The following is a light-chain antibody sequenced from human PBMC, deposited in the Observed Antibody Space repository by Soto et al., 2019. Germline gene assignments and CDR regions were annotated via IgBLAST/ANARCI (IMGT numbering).Light chain of an antibody. CDR1: ALPKQY. CDR3: QSSDSSGTYVV. CDR2: KDN. Sequence: SELTQPPSVSLSPGQTARIACSGDALPKQYAYWYHQKPGQAPVLVIYKDNERPSGIPERFSGSSSGTTVTLTISGVQAEDEADYYCQSSDSSGTYVVFGGGTKLTVL. J-gene: IGLJ2*01. V-gene: IGLV3-25*02.